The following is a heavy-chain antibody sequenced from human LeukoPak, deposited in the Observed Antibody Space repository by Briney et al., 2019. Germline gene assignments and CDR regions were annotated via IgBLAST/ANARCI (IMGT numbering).Heavy chain of an antibody. V-gene: IGHV1-18*04. Sequence: GASVKVSCKASGYTFTSYYMHWVRQAPGQGLEWMGWISAYNGNTNYAQKLQGRVTMTTDTSTSTAYMELRSLRSDDTAVYYCARVGGGTAGVAFDIWGQGTMVTVSS. CDR3: ARVGGGTAGVAFDI. D-gene: IGHD1-1*01. CDR2: ISAYNGNT. J-gene: IGHJ3*02. CDR1: GYTFTSYY.